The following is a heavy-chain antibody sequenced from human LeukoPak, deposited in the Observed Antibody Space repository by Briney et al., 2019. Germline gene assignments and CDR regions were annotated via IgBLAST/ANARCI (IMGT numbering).Heavy chain of an antibody. CDR3: ASGYYYDSSVAIYY. D-gene: IGHD3-22*01. Sequence: PSEPLSLTCPAPGGSISSYSWSWIRQPPGKGLEWIGSIYYIGGTNYTPSLKSRVSISVDTSKNRFSLKLSSGTAANTAEYYWASGYYYDSSVAIYYWGQGTLVT. J-gene: IGHJ4*02. CDR1: GGSISSYS. V-gene: IGHV4-59*01. CDR2: IYYIGGT.